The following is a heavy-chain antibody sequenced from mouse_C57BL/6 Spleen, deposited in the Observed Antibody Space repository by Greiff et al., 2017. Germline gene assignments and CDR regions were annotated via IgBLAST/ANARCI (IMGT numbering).Heavy chain of an antibody. CDR3: ARGGLTTNFDY. J-gene: IGHJ2*01. V-gene: IGHV1-42*01. CDR2: INPSTGGT. Sequence: EVQLQQSGPELVKPGASVKISCKASGYSFTGYYMNWVKQSPEKSLEWIGEINPSTGGTTYNQKFKAKATLTVDKSSSTAYMQLKSLTSEDSAVYYCARGGLTTNFDYWGQGTTLTVSS. D-gene: IGHD2-12*01. CDR1: GYSFTGYY.